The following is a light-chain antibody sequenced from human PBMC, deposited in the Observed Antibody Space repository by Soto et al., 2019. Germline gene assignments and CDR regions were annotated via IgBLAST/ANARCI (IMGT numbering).Light chain of an antibody. Sequence: DLQMTQSPSTLSASVGDRVTITCRASQSISSWLAWYQQKPGKAPKLLIYKASSLESGVPSRFSGSVSGTEFTLTISSLQPDDFATYYCQQYNSYSYTFGQGTKLEIK. CDR1: QSISSW. V-gene: IGKV1-5*03. CDR3: QQYNSYSYT. J-gene: IGKJ2*01. CDR2: KAS.